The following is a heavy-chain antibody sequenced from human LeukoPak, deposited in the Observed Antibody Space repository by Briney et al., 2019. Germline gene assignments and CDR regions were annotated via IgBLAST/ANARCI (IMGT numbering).Heavy chain of an antibody. J-gene: IGHJ6*03. CDR3: ARSPAGANYYLDV. V-gene: IGHV3-7*01. Sequence: GGSLRLSCAASGLTFGSFWMSWVRQAPGKGLEWVANINEDGSEKYYVDSVKGRFTISRDNAKNSVFLQMNSLRAEDTAVYYCARSPAGANYYLDVWGKGTTVTISS. CDR2: INEDGSEK. D-gene: IGHD1-14*01. CDR1: GLTFGSFW.